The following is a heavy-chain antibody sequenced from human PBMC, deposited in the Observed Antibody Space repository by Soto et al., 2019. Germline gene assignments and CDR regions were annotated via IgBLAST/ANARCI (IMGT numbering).Heavy chain of an antibody. V-gene: IGHV4-31*03. D-gene: IGHD2-2*01. J-gene: IGHJ4*02. CDR2: ISYSGSS. CDR1: GGSNIRDGYY. CDR3: ARATPAGSADF. Sequence: QVQLQESGPGLVKPSQTLSLTCTVSGGSNIRDGYYWSWNRQHPGKGLEWIAYISYSGSSYSNPSLKSRVTISADTSKNQFSLRLTSVTAADTAVYFCARATPAGSADFWGQGTLVTVSS.